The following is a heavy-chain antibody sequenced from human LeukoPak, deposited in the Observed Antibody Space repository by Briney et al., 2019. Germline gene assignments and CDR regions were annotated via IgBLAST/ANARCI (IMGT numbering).Heavy chain of an antibody. CDR1: GFPFRSNY. Sequence: PGGALRLSCAGSGFPFRSNYMRGGRQAPGKGLEGGSGIYSGDRTKYADSVEGGFTISRDNSKNTLYLQMNSLRVEDTAVYYCASGSTSSGYRLAYWGQGTLVTVSS. V-gene: IGHV3-53*01. CDR2: IYSGDRT. CDR3: ASGSTSSGYRLAY. J-gene: IGHJ4*02. D-gene: IGHD3-22*01.